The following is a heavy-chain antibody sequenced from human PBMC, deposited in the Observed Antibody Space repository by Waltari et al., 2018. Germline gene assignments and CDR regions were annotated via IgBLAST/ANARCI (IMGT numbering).Heavy chain of an antibody. V-gene: IGHV4-34*01. J-gene: IGHJ4*02. D-gene: IGHD3-22*01. CDR2: INHSGST. Sequence: QVQLQQWGAGLLKPSETLSLTCAVYGGSFSGYYWSWIRQPPGKGLEWIGEINHSGSTNYNPSLKSRVTISVDTSKNQFSLKLSSVTAADTAVYYCAREWLSQERYFDYWGQGTLVTVSS. CDR1: GGSFSGYY. CDR3: AREWLSQERYFDY.